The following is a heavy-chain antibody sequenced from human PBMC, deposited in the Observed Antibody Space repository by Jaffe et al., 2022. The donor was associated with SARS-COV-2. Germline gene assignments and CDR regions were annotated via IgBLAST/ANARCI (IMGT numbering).Heavy chain of an antibody. V-gene: IGHV1-2*02. CDR1: GYTFTGYY. D-gene: IGHD6-6*01. CDR2: INPNSGGT. Sequence: QVQLVQSGAEVKKPGASVKVSCKASGYTFTGYYMHWVRQAPGQGLEWMGWINPNSGGTNYAQKFQGRVTMTRDTSISTAYMELSRLRSDDTAVYYCAREGIAARRLVLRRAERCGWFDPWGQGTLVTVSS. J-gene: IGHJ5*02. CDR3: AREGIAARRLVLRRAERCGWFDP.